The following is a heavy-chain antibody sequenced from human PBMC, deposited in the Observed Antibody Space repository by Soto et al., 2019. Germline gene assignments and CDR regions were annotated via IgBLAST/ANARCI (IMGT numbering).Heavy chain of an antibody. D-gene: IGHD6-13*01. CDR1: GGSFSGYY. CDR2: INHSGST. Sequence: QVQLQQWGAGLLKPSETLSLTCAVYGGSFSGYYWSWIRQPPGKGLEWIGEINHSGSTNYNPSLKSRVTISVDTSKNQFSLKLSSVTAADTAVYYCARGQSSSWLTFHGLGYWGQGTLVTVSS. CDR3: ARGQSSSWLTFHGLGY. J-gene: IGHJ4*02. V-gene: IGHV4-34*01.